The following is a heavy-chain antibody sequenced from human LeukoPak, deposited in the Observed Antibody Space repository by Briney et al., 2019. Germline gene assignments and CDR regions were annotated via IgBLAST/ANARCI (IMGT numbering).Heavy chain of an antibody. V-gene: IGHV4-34*01. CDR2: INHSGST. CDR3: ARGRWQQLPPLYYYYYMDV. J-gene: IGHJ6*03. D-gene: IGHD6-13*01. CDR1: GGSFSGYY. Sequence: SETLSLTCAVYGGSFSGYYWSWIRQPPGKGLEWIGEINHSGSTNYNPSLKSRVTISVDTSKNQFSLKLSSVTAADTAVYYCARGRWQQLPPLYYYYYMDVWGKGTTVTVSS.